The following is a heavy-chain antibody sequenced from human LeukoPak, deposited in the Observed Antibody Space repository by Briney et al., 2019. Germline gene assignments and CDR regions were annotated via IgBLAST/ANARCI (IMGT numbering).Heavy chain of an antibody. CDR3: ARVPRTYSSSSGMDV. Sequence: SETLSLTCAVYGGSFSGYYWSWIRQPPGKGLGWIGEINHSGSTYYNPSLKSRVTISVDTSKNQFSLKLSSVTAADTAVYYCARVPRTYSSSSGMDVWGKGTTVTVSS. D-gene: IGHD6-13*01. CDR1: GGSFSGYY. CDR2: INHSGST. J-gene: IGHJ6*04. V-gene: IGHV4-34*01.